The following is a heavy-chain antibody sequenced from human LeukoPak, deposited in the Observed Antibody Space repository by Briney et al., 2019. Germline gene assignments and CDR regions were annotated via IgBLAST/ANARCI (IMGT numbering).Heavy chain of an antibody. CDR2: IYYSGST. CDR1: GGSISSYY. CDR3: ARDGPLTDFDY. Sequence: SETLSLTCTVSGGSISSYYWSWIRQPPGKGLEWIGYIYYSGSTNYNPSLKSRVTISVDTSKNQFSLKLSSVTAADTAVYYCARDGPLTDFDYWGQGTLVTVSS. D-gene: IGHD2-8*02. J-gene: IGHJ4*02. V-gene: IGHV4-59*01.